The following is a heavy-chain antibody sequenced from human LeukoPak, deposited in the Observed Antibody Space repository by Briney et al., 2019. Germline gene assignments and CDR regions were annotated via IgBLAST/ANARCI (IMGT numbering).Heavy chain of an antibody. CDR1: GYSISSGYY. Sequence: SETLSLTCTVSGYSISSGYYWGWIRQPPGKGLEGIGYIYYSGSTNYNPSLKSRVTISVDTSKNQFSLKLSSVTAADTAVYYCARVGADSYDSSGYYGGYFDYWGHGTLVTVSS. CDR3: ARVGADSYDSSGYYGGYFDY. J-gene: IGHJ4*01. V-gene: IGHV4-61*01. CDR2: IYYSGST. D-gene: IGHD3-22*01.